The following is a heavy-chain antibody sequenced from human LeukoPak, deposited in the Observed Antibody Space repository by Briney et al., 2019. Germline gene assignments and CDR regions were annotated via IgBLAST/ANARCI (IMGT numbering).Heavy chain of an antibody. CDR2: ISAYNGNT. Sequence: ASVKVSCKASGGTFGSYAISWVRQAPGQGLEWMGWISAYNGNTNYAQKLQGRVTMTTDTSTSTAYMELRSLRSDDTAVYYCARDSWSGYYDFWSGYYKAYYGMDVWGQGTTVTVPS. CDR1: GGTFGSYA. V-gene: IGHV1-18*01. D-gene: IGHD3-3*01. CDR3: ARDSWSGYYDFWSGYYKAYYGMDV. J-gene: IGHJ6*02.